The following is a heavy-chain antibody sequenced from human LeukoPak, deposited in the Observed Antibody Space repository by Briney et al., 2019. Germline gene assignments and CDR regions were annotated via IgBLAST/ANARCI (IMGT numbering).Heavy chain of an antibody. J-gene: IGHJ6*03. CDR3: TSSGDYALDYYYYMDV. V-gene: IGHV3-23*01. CDR1: GFTFSSYW. Sequence: PGGSLRLSCAASGFTFSSYWMRWVRQAPGKGLEWVSAMSGSGGTTYYADSVKGRFTISRDNSRNTLYLEVNSLKTEDTAVYYCTSSGDYALDYYYYMDVWGKGTTVTVSS. CDR2: MSGSGGTT. D-gene: IGHD4-17*01.